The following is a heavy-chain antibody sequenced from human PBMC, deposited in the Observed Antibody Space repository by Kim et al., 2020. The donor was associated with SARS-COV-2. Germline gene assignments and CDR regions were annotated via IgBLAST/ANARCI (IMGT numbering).Heavy chain of an antibody. CDR2: ISGNGAAA. CDR1: GFTFSTYN. D-gene: IGHD6-19*01. Sequence: GGSLRLSCAASGFTFSTYNMHWVRQAPGKGLEWVSYISGNGAAAYYADSVKGRFIISRDNAKNSLYLQMNSLRDEDTALYYCARDMRGTGWYFDYWGQGTLVTVSS. V-gene: IGHV3-48*02. J-gene: IGHJ4*02. CDR3: ARDMRGTGWYFDY.